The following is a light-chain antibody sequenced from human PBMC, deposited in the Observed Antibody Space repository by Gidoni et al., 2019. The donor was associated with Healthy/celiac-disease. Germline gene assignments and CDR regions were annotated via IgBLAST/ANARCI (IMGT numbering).Light chain of an antibody. V-gene: IGKV1-39*01. Sequence: DIQMTQSPYSLTASIGYRVTITCRASQSISSYLNWYQQKPGKAPKLLIYAASSLQSGVPSRFSGSGSGTDFTLTISSLQPEDFATYYCQQSYSTPLTCGGGTKVEIK. CDR2: AAS. CDR3: QQSYSTPLT. CDR1: QSISSY. J-gene: IGKJ4*01.